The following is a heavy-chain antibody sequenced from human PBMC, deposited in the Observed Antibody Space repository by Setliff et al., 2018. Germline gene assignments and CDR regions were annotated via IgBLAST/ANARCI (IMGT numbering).Heavy chain of an antibody. J-gene: IGHJ3*02. CDR3: ARLGYSDALDI. D-gene: IGHD5-18*01. Sequence: GESLKISCKASEYTFTNYWIGWVRQMPGKGLEWMGVVYCGDSDTRYSPSFQGQVTMSADKSIRSAYLQWSSLKASDTAMYYCARLGYSDALDIWGQGTMVTVS. V-gene: IGHV5-51*01. CDR1: EYTFTNYW. CDR2: VYCGDSDT.